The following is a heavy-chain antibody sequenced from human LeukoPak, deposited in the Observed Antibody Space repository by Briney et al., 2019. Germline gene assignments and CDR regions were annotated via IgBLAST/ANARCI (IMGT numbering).Heavy chain of an antibody. CDR3: ARRYYDILTGYRFDP. D-gene: IGHD3-9*01. J-gene: IGHJ5*02. CDR1: GGSISSYY. CDR2: IYYSGST. V-gene: IGHV4-59*08. Sequence: PSETLSLTCTVSGGSISSYYWSWIRQPAGKGLEWIGRIYYSGSTNYNPSLKSRVTISVDTSKNQFSLKLSSVTAADTAVYYCARRYYDILTGYRFDPWGRGTLVTVSS.